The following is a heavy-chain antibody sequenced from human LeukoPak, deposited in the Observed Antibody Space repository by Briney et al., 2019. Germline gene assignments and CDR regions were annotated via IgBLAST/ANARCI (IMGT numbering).Heavy chain of an antibody. V-gene: IGHV4-4*07. CDR2: IYSSGIT. Sequence: PSETLSLTCTVSGGSISSYYWSWIRRPAGKGLEWIGRIYSSGITNYNPSLKSRVTMSVDTSKNQFSLKLSSVTAADTAVYYCARDYYGSGSYYRDNWFDPWGQGTLVTVSS. J-gene: IGHJ5*02. CDR1: GGSISSYY. D-gene: IGHD3-10*01. CDR3: ARDYYGSGSYYRDNWFDP.